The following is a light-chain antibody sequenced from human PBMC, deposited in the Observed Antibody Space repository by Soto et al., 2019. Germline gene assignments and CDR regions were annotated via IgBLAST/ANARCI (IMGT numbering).Light chain of an antibody. CDR3: QQSYSTPRT. Sequence: DIPMTQSPSSLSASVGDRVTITCRASQRISTHLNWYQQKPGKAPNLLIYAAYNLQSGLPSRFSGSGSGTDFTLTISSLQPEDFATYYCQQSYSTPRTFGHGTKVEMK. J-gene: IGKJ1*01. V-gene: IGKV1-39*01. CDR2: AAY. CDR1: QRISTH.